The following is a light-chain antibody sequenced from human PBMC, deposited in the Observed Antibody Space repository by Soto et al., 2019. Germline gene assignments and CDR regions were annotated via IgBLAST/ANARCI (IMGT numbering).Light chain of an antibody. CDR3: SVWDSSSDPVV. J-gene: IGLJ2*01. CDR1: NIGSKS. CDR2: YNS. Sequence: SYELTQPPSVSVAPGKTARITCGGNNIGSKSVHWYQQKQRQAPVLVIYYNSDRHSGIPERFSCSNTGNTATLTISRVEAGDEADYYCSVWDSSSDPVVFGGGTQVTVL. V-gene: IGLV3-21*04.